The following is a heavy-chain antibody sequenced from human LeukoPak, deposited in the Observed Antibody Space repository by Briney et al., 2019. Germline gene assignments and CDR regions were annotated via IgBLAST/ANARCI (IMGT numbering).Heavy chain of an antibody. Sequence: GGSLRLSCAASGFAFSSYAMHWVRQAPGKGLEWVAVMSYVGSNKYYANSVKGRFTISRDNSKNTLYLQMNSLRAEDTAVYYCAKLLYYYDSSQPYWGQGTLVTVSS. D-gene: IGHD3-22*01. CDR3: AKLLYYYDSSQPY. V-gene: IGHV3-30*04. CDR1: GFAFSSYA. J-gene: IGHJ4*02. CDR2: MSYVGSNK.